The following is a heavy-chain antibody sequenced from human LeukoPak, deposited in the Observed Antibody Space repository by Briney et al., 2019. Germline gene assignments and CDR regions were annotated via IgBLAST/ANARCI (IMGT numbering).Heavy chain of an antibody. V-gene: IGHV4-38-2*01. D-gene: IGHD5-24*01. CDR1: AYSISSGYR. Sequence: SETLTLTCAVSAYSISSGYRWGWLRQPAGEGLELIVSIYHSGINYYNPSLKSRVTISVDTSNNQFSLELTSVTAADTAVYYCARYRDGHTPFDHWGQGTLVPVS. CDR3: ARYRDGHTPFDH. CDR2: IYHSGIN. J-gene: IGHJ4*02.